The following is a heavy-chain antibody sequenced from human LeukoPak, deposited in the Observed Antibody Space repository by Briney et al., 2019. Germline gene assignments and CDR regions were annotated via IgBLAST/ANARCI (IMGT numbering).Heavy chain of an antibody. J-gene: IGHJ3*02. V-gene: IGHV1-2*02. Sequence: GASVKVSCEAPGYTFTDYYMHWVRQAPGQGLEWMGCIDPDSGGAKYGQKFQGRVTMTRDTSINAAYMELSRLRSDDTAVYYCAREYYDSSGIKYAFDIRGQGTMVTVSS. CDR2: IDPDSGGA. CDR1: GYTFTDYY. CDR3: AREYYDSSGIKYAFDI. D-gene: IGHD3-22*01.